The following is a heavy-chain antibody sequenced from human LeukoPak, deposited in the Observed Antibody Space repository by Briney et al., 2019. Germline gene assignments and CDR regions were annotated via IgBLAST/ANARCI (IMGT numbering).Heavy chain of an antibody. CDR3: AREDPDRKIDY. CDR2: IYHSGFT. CDR1: GGSISSTYW. Sequence: PSGTLSLTCAVSGGSISSTYWWTWVRPSPGKGLEWIGEIYHSGFTNYNPSLKSRVTITVDKTKNHFSLKLSSVTAADTAVYYCAREDPDRKIDYWGQGTLVTVSS. V-gene: IGHV4-4*02. D-gene: IGHD1-14*01. J-gene: IGHJ4*02.